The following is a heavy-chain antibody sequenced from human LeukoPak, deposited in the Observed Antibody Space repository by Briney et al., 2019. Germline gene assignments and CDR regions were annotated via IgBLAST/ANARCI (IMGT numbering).Heavy chain of an antibody. CDR2: IFYSGST. CDR1: GGYISSHY. J-gene: IGHJ2*01. D-gene: IGHD6-19*01. CDR3: ARVGYSSGWSHFDL. Sequence: PSETLSLTCTVSGGYISSHYWSWIRQPPGKGLEWIAYIFYSGSTNYNPSLKNRVTISADTSKNQFSLKLSSMTAADTAVYYCARVGYSSGWSHFDLWGRGTLVTVSS. V-gene: IGHV4-59*11.